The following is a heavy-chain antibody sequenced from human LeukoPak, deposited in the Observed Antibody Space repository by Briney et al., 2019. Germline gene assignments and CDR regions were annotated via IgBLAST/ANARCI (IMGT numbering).Heavy chain of an antibody. CDR3: ARQSRPGYFDY. CDR1: GFIFSTYS. CDR2: ISSSSSTI. J-gene: IGHJ4*02. Sequence: PGGSLRLSCEASGFIFSTYSMNWVRQAPGKGLEWVSYISSSSSTIYYADSVKGRFTISRDNAKNSLSLQMNSLRAEDTAVFYCARQSRPGYFDYWGQGTLLTVSS. V-gene: IGHV3-48*01.